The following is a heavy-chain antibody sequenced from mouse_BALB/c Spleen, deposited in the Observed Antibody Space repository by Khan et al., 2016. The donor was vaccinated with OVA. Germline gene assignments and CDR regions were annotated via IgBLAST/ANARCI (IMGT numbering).Heavy chain of an antibody. Sequence: EVELVESGGGLVKPGGSLKLSCAASGFTFSTYSMSWVRQTPEKRLEWVATISSDGDYTSFPDNVTGRFTISRDNAKNTLCLQMTSLRSEDTALYYCARCPYGNFAYWGQGTLVTVSA. CDR3: ARCPYGNFAY. CDR2: ISSDGDYT. V-gene: IGHV5-9-3*01. CDR1: GFTFSTYS. J-gene: IGHJ3*01. D-gene: IGHD2-1*01.